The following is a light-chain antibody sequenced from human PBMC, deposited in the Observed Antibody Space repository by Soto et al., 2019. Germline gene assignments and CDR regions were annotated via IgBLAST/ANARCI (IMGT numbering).Light chain of an antibody. CDR2: GAS. V-gene: IGKV3-15*01. J-gene: IGKJ1*01. CDR1: QSVDIS. CDR3: QQYRSWPRT. Sequence: EILMTQSPATLSVSPGERAPLSCRASQSVDISLAWYQQKPGQAPRLLIYGASTRATDMPGTFSSRGSGTEFTLTITSLRPEDFGVYYCQQYRSWPRTFGQGTKVDIK.